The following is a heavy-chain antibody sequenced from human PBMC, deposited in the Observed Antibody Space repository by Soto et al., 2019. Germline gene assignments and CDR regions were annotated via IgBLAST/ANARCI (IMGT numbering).Heavy chain of an antibody. D-gene: IGHD6-19*01. Sequence: QVQLVESGGGVVQPGRSLRLSCAASGFTFSSYGMHWVRQAPGKGLEWVAVIWHDGSNKYYADSVKGRFTISRDNSKNTLYLQMNRLRAEDTAVYYCARGRRSGVARTYFDYWGQGTLVTVSS. J-gene: IGHJ4*02. CDR1: GFTFSSYG. V-gene: IGHV3-33*01. CDR2: IWHDGSNK. CDR3: ARGRRSGVARTYFDY.